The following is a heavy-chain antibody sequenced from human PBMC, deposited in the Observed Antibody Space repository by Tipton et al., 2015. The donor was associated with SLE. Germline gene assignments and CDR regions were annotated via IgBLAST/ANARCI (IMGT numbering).Heavy chain of an antibody. J-gene: IGHJ6*03. D-gene: IGHD6-13*01. Sequence: GLVKPSETLSLSCAVSGGSISSHYWSWIRQPPGKGLEWIGYIYYSGSTNYNPSLKSRVTISVDKSENQFSLKLSSVTAADMAVYYCARDQAAAANGMDVWGKGTAVTVSS. CDR1: GGSISSHY. CDR3: ARDQAAAANGMDV. CDR2: IYYSGST. V-gene: IGHV4-59*11.